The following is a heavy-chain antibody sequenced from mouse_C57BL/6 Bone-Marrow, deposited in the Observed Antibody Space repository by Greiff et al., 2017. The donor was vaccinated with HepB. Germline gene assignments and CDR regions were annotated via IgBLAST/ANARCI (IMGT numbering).Heavy chain of an antibody. D-gene: IGHD1-1*01. Sequence: QLQQPGAELVRPGSSVKLSCKASGYTFTSYWMDWVKQRPGQGLEWIGNIYPSDSETHYNQKFKDKATLTVDKSSSTAYMQLSSLTSEDSAVYYCARREGYGSSPWYFDVGGTGTTVTVSS. CDR2: IYPSDSET. J-gene: IGHJ1*03. CDR1: GYTFTSYW. V-gene: IGHV1-61*01. CDR3: ARREGYGSSPWYFDV.